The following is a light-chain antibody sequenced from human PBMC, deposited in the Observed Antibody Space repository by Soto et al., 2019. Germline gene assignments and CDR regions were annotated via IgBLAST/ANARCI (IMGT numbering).Light chain of an antibody. V-gene: IGLV1-44*01. CDR3: AEWDDRLNGYV. CDR1: NSNVGVNT. CDR2: NNN. Sequence: RSPSASRTPGQRVSNSCSVSNSNVGVNTVTWCQQRPGTAPKVLIYNNNLRPSGVPDRFSGSKSGTSASLVISGLQSEHEADYYCAEWDDRLNGYVFGPGTKLTVL. J-gene: IGLJ1*01.